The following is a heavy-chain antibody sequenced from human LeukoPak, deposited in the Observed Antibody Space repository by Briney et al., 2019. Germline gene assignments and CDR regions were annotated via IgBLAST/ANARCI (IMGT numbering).Heavy chain of an antibody. V-gene: IGHV1-2*02. J-gene: IGHJ4*02. CDR1: GYTFTGYY. CDR2: INPKSGGT. CDR3: ARTEGYCSSTSCYFLDY. Sequence: ASVKVSCKASGYTFTGYYMHWVRQAPGQGLEWMGWINPKSGGTNYAQKFKGRVTMTRDTSISTAYMELSRLRSDDTAVYYCARTEGYCSSTSCYFLDYWGQGTLVTVSS. D-gene: IGHD2-2*01.